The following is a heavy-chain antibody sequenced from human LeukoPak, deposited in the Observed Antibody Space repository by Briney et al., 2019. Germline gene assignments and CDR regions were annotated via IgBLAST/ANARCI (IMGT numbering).Heavy chain of an antibody. CDR1: GFKFRDYA. CDR2: IRSRAYGGTT. D-gene: IGHD3-10*01. J-gene: IGHJ4*02. CDR3: SRVSNHYFSGSYYPDY. Sequence: PGRSLRLSCTASGFKFRDYAFSWFRQAPGKGLEWMSFIRSRAYGGTTEYAASVKDRFTFSRDDSKGIVYLQLNSLKTEDTAVYYCSRVSNHYFSGSYYPDYWGQGTRVTVSS. V-gene: IGHV3-49*03.